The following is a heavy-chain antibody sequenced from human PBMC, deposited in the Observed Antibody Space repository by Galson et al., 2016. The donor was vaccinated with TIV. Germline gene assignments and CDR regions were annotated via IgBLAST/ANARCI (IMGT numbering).Heavy chain of an antibody. CDR3: ARWNGGLDS. CDR2: IYYNGIT. J-gene: IGHJ4*02. V-gene: IGHV4-59*01. D-gene: IGHD1-1*01. Sequence: LSLTCAVSGDSISGYYWSWIRQAPGKGLECIGYIYYNGITYYSPSLKSRVTLSVDTTSNQLSLKLTSVTAADTATYYCARWNGGLDSGGRGTLVTVAS. CDR1: GDSISGYY.